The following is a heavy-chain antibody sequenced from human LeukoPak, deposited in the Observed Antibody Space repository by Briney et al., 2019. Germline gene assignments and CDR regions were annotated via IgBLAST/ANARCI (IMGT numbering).Heavy chain of an antibody. Sequence: GGSLRLSCAASGFTFNSYSMHWVRQAPGKGLDWVSSITAGGATTYYADSVKGRFSISRDNSKNTLYLQMNSLRVEDTAVYYCANAQVFGTPHFEYWGQGALVTVSS. D-gene: IGHD3-3*01. CDR2: ITAGGATT. CDR1: GFTFNSYS. CDR3: ANAQVFGTPHFEY. V-gene: IGHV3-23*01. J-gene: IGHJ4*02.